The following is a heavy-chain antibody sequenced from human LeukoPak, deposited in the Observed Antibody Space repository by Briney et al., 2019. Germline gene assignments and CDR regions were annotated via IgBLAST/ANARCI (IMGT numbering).Heavy chain of an antibody. CDR2: INHSGST. V-gene: IGHV4-34*01. D-gene: IGHD3-10*01. J-gene: IGHJ4*02. Sequence: SETLSLTCAVYGGSFSGYYWSWIRQPPGKGLEWIGEINHSGSTNYNPSLKSRVTISVDTSKNQFSLRLSSVTAADTAVYYCASTMVRGVPPDYWGQGTLVTVSS. CDR1: GGSFSGYY. CDR3: ASTMVRGVPPDY.